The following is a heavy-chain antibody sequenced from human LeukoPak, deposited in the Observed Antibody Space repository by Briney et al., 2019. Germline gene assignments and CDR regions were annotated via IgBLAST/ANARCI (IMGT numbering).Heavy chain of an antibody. Sequence: PGGSLRLSCAASGFTFSSYAMSWVRQAPGKGLEWVSAISGSGGSTYYADSVKGRFTISRDNAKNSLYLQMNSLRAEDTALYYCAKDIIGTSLGGVFDYWGQGTLVTVSS. J-gene: IGHJ4*02. CDR3: AKDIIGTSLGGVFDY. CDR2: ISGSGGST. V-gene: IGHV3-23*01. CDR1: GFTFSSYA. D-gene: IGHD1-14*01.